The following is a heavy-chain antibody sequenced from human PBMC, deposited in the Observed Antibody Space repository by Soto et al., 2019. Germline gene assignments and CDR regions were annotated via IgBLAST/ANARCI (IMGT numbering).Heavy chain of an antibody. D-gene: IGHD3-3*01. V-gene: IGHV4-59*01. CDR3: ARGGNYDFWSAPYFDY. J-gene: IGHJ4*02. Sequence: QVQLQESGPGLVKPSETLSLTCTVSGGSISSYYWSWIRQPPGKGLEWIGYIYYSGSTNYNPSLKSRVTISVDTSKNQFSLKLSSVTAADTAVYYCARGGNYDFWSAPYFDYWGQGTLVTVSS. CDR1: GGSISSYY. CDR2: IYYSGST.